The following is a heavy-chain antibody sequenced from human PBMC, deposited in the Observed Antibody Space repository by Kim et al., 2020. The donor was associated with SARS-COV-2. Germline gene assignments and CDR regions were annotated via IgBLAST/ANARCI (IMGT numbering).Heavy chain of an antibody. J-gene: IGHJ6*02. CDR3: ARDRRGSSSSTAGMDV. Sequence: KFQGRVTITADESTSTAYMELSSLRSEDTAVYYCARDRRGSSSSTAGMDVWGQGTTVTVSS. D-gene: IGHD6-6*01. V-gene: IGHV1-69*01.